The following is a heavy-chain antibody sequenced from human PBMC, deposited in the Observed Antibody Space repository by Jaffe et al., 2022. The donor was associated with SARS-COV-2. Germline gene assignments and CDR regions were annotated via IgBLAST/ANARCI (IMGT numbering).Heavy chain of an antibody. V-gene: IGHV4-59*01. J-gene: IGHJ6*02. CDR1: GGSISSYY. D-gene: IGHD6-19*01. Sequence: QVQLQESGPGLVKPSETLSLTCTVSGGSISSYYWSWIRQPPGKGLEWIGYIYYSGSTNYNPSLKSRVTISVDTSKNQFSLKLSSVTAADTAVYYCARGGAGQWLDREGYYYYGMDVWGQGTTVTVSS. CDR2: IYYSGST. CDR3: ARGGAGQWLDREGYYYYGMDV.